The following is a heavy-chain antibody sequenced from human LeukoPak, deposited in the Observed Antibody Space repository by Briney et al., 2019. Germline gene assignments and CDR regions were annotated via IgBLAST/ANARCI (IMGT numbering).Heavy chain of an antibody. D-gene: IGHD6-19*01. V-gene: IGHV1-24*01. CDR3: ARGGNWQWLAFNYFDY. CDR1: GYTLTELS. Sequence: SVKVSCKVSGYTLTELSMHWVRQAPGKGLEWMGGFDPEDGETIYAQKFQGRVTMTEDTSTDTAYMELSSLRSEDTAVYYCARGGNWQWLAFNYFDYWGQGTLVTVSS. CDR2: FDPEDGET. J-gene: IGHJ4*02.